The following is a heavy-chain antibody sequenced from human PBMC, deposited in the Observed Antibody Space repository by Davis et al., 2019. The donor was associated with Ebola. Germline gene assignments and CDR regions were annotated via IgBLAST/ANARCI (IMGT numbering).Heavy chain of an antibody. CDR2: IYSGGSA. Sequence: PGGSLRLSCAASGITFSRNWMSWVRQAPGKGLEWVSVIYSGGSAYYADSVKDRFTLSRDNSKNTLYLQINSLRAEDTAMYYCTRGDSGDYWDASDIWGQGTMVTVSS. J-gene: IGHJ3*02. D-gene: IGHD4-17*01. V-gene: IGHV3-66*01. CDR3: TRGDSGDYWDASDI. CDR1: GITFSRNW.